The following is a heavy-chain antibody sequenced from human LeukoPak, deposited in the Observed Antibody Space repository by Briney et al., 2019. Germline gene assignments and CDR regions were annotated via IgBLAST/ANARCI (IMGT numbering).Heavy chain of an antibody. V-gene: IGHV4-4*07. J-gene: IGHJ4*02. CDR3: ARQIASAGTAGFDF. CDR1: GGSISSYY. Sequence: SETLSLTCTVSGGSISSYYWSWIRQPAGKGREGIGRIYSTGSTNYNPSLKSRVTISVDTSKNQFSLRLRSVTAADAAVYYCARQIASAGTAGFDFWGQGALVTVSS. D-gene: IGHD6-13*01. CDR2: IYSTGST.